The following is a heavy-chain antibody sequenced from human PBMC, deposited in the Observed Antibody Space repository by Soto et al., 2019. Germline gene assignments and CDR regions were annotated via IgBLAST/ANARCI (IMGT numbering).Heavy chain of an antibody. CDR3: AGEPSP. CDR1: GASISRGGYY. Sequence: PSETLSLTSTVSGASISRGGYYWGWIRQHQEKSLEWIGYIYYSGSTYYNPSLKSRVAISVDTSKNQFSLKLSSVTAADTAVYYCAGEPSPWGQGTLDTVSA. J-gene: IGHJ5*02. V-gene: IGHV4-31*03. CDR2: IYYSGST.